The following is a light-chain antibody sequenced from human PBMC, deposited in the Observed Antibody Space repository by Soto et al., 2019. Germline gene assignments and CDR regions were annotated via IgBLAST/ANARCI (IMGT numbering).Light chain of an antibody. CDR3: HQSYGNLVT. Sequence: QVTESVCSLSAXVGDXVTIXXRSSQIIIIYLNWYQQKPGKAPKLLIYTASILQSGVPSRFSASRSGTDFTLTISSLQPEDFAAYYCHQSYGNLVTFFVATKV. J-gene: IGKJ4*01. V-gene: IGKV1-39*01. CDR1: QIIIIY. CDR2: TAS.